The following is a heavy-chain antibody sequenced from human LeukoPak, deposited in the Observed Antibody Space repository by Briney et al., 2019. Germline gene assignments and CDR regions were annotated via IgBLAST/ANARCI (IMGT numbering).Heavy chain of an antibody. V-gene: IGHV3-30*18. Sequence: GRSLRLSCAASGFTFSSYGMHWVRQAPGKGLEWVAVISYDGSNKYYADSVKGRFTISRDNSKNTLYLQMNSLRAEDTAVYYCAKDVTGDHPFDYYMDVWGKGTTVTVSS. CDR3: AKDVTGDHPFDYYMDV. CDR1: GFTFSSYG. CDR2: ISYDGSNK. J-gene: IGHJ6*03. D-gene: IGHD7-27*01.